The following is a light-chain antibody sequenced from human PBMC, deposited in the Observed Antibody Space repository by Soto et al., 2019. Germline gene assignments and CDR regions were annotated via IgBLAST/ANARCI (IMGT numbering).Light chain of an antibody. J-gene: IGLJ1*01. CDR3: CSYAGSYSFV. CDR2: DVS. CDR1: SSDVGGYNY. V-gene: IGLV2-11*01. Sequence: QSVLTQPRSVSGSPGQSVTISCTGTSSDVGGYNYVSWYQQHPGTAPKLMIYDVSKRPSGVPDRFSGSKSGNTASLTISGLQAEDEADYYCCSYAGSYSFVFGTGTKLTVL.